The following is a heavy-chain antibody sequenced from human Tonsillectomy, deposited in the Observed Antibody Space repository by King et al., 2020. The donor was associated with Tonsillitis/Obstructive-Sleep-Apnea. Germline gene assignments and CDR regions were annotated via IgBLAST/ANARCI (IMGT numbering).Heavy chain of an antibody. V-gene: IGHV3-43*02. CDR2: ISGDGGST. CDR3: AKFPYGDYEGGWFDP. CDR1: GFTFDDYA. D-gene: IGHD4-17*01. J-gene: IGHJ5*02. Sequence: VQLVESGGGVVQPGGSLRLSCAASGFTFDDYAMHWVRQAPGKGLEWVSLISGDGGSTYYADSVMGRFTISRDNSKNSLYMQMNSLRTEDTALYYCAKFPYGDYEGGWFDPWGQGTLVTVSS.